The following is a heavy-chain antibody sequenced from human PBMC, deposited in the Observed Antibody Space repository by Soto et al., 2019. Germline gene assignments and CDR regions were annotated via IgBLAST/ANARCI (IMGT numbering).Heavy chain of an antibody. D-gene: IGHD1-1*01. CDR1: GYAFLTYW. V-gene: IGHV5-51*03. J-gene: IGHJ4*02. CDR2: VHPADSDA. Sequence: EVQMVQSGAEVRKPGETLKMSCQGSGYAFLTYWIGWVRQMPGKGLEWMGIVHPADSDARYSALFQGQDTISIDKSINTACLQRDSLQASDTALSFCARLDFRHYYFDNWGQGTFVTVSS. CDR3: ARLDFRHYYFDN.